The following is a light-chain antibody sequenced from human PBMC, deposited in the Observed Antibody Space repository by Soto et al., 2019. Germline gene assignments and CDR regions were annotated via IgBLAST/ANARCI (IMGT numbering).Light chain of an antibody. CDR3: QQSDNLPLT. Sequence: DTQMTQSPSSLSASIGDRVTITCQASQGIAKYLHWYQQKPGKAPKLLIYHASNLQTGVPSRFSGSGSGTHFTLIISSLQPDDSATYFCQQSDNLPLTFGGGTKVDIK. CDR2: HAS. CDR1: QGIAKY. V-gene: IGKV1-33*01. J-gene: IGKJ4*01.